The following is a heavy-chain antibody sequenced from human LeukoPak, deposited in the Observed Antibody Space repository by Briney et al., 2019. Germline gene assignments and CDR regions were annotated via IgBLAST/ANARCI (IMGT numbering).Heavy chain of an antibody. V-gene: IGHV3-11*01. D-gene: IGHD3-3*01. Sequence: GGSLRLSCAASGFTFSDYYMSWIRQAPGKGLEWVSYISSSGSTIYYADSVKGRFTISRDNAKNSLYLQMSSLRAEDTAVYYCARDRTYYDFWSGYWDDYWGQGTLATVSS. CDR1: GFTFSDYY. J-gene: IGHJ4*02. CDR2: ISSSGSTI. CDR3: ARDRTYYDFWSGYWDDY.